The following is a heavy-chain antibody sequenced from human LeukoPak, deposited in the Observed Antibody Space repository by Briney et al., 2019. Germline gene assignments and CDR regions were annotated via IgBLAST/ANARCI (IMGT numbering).Heavy chain of an antibody. Sequence: SQTLSLTCAISGDSVSSNSAAWNWIRQSPSRVLEWLGRTYYRSKWYNDYAVSVKSRITINPDTSKNQFSLQLNSVTPEDTAVYYCAREVDSGWYNYYYYYYMDVWGKGTTVTISS. CDR1: GDSVSSNSAA. CDR2: TYYRSKWYN. D-gene: IGHD6-19*01. J-gene: IGHJ6*03. V-gene: IGHV6-1*01. CDR3: AREVDSGWYNYYYYYYMDV.